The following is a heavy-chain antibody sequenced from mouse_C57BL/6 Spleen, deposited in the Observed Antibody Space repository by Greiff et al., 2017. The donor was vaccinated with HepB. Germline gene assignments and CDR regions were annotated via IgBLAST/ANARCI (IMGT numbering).Heavy chain of an antibody. D-gene: IGHD1-1*01. Sequence: EVQVVESGGGLVKPGGSLKLSCAASGFTFSSYAMSWVRQTPEKRLEWVATISDGGSYTYYPDNVKGRFTISSDNAKNNLYLQMSHLKSEDTAMYYCARVGYYYGSSYWYFDVWGTGTTVTVSS. CDR3: ARVGYYYGSSYWYFDV. J-gene: IGHJ1*03. CDR2: ISDGGSYT. V-gene: IGHV5-4*01. CDR1: GFTFSSYA.